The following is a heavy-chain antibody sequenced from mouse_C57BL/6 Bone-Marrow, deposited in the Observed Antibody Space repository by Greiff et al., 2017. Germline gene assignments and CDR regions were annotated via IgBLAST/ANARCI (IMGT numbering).Heavy chain of an antibody. J-gene: IGHJ2*01. CDR2: IYPGSGST. V-gene: IGHV1-55*01. CDR1: GYTFTSYW. Sequence: QVQLQQPGAELVKPGASVKMSCKASGYTFTSYWITWVKQRPGQGLEWIGDIYPGSGSTNYNEKFKSKATLTGDTSSSTAYMQLSSLTSEDSAVYYCARRWDYFDYWGQGTTLTVSS. D-gene: IGHD1-1*02. CDR3: ARRWDYFDY.